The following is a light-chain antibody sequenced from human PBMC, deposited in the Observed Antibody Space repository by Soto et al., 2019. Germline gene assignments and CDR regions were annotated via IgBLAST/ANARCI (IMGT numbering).Light chain of an antibody. V-gene: IGLV2-14*01. CDR2: EVT. Sequence: QSALTQPASVSGFPGQSITISCTGSNSDIRSNKYVSWYQQHPGRAPQLVIYEVTNRPSDVSFRFSGSKSGNTASLTISGLQAEDEADYYCSSYTPTTWVFSAGTKLTVL. CDR1: NSDIRSNKY. CDR3: SSYTPTTWV. J-gene: IGLJ3*02.